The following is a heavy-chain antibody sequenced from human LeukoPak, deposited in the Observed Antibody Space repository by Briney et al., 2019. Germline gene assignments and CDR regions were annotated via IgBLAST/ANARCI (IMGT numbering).Heavy chain of an antibody. D-gene: IGHD2-2*01. Sequence: GGSLKISCKGSGYSFTSYWIGWVRQMPGKGLEWMGIIYPGDSDTGYSPSFQGQVTISADKSISTAYLKWSSLKASDTAMYYCATQRAVGAVPSRYGWFDPWGQGTLVTVSS. J-gene: IGHJ5*02. CDR2: IYPGDSDT. CDR1: GYSFTSYW. CDR3: ATQRAVGAVPSRYGWFDP. V-gene: IGHV5-51*01.